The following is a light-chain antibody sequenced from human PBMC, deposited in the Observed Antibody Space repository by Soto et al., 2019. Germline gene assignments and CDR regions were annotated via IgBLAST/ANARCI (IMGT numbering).Light chain of an antibody. CDR2: DDS. Sequence: SVLTQPPSVSAAPGQKVTISCSGSSSNIGSNYVSWYRHLPGTAPKLLIYDDSNRPSGIPDRFSGSKSGTSATLGITGLQTGDEADYYCGTWDSSLIAGVFGTGTKVTVL. CDR1: SSNIGSNY. CDR3: GTWDSSLIAGV. V-gene: IGLV1-51*01. J-gene: IGLJ1*01.